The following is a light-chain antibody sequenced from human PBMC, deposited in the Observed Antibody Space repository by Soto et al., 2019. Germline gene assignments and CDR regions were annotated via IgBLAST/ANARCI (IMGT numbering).Light chain of an antibody. CDR3: SSYSISTAYL. Sequence: SARTRRASVYGSPGQSITISCTGTSSDVGRYDYVSWYQLHPGKAPKLMVFEVSNRPSGVSYRFSGSKSGNTASLTISGLQADDEADYFCSSYSISTAYLFGTGTKVTVL. V-gene: IGLV2-14*01. CDR2: EVS. CDR1: SSDVGRYDY. J-gene: IGLJ1*01.